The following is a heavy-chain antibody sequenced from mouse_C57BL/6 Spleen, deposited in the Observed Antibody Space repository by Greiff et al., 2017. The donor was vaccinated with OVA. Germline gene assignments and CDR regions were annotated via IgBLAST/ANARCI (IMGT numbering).Heavy chain of an antibody. D-gene: IGHD1-1*01. V-gene: IGHV1-78*01. J-gene: IGHJ1*03. Sequence: VQLQQSDAELVKPGASVKISCKVSGYTFTDHTIHWMKQRPEQGLEWIGYIYPRDGSTKYNEKFKGKATLTADKSSSTADMQLNSLTSEDDAVYFCGRDTTVVDWYFDVWGTGTTVTVSS. CDR1: GYTFTDHT. CDR3: GRDTTVVDWYFDV. CDR2: IYPRDGST.